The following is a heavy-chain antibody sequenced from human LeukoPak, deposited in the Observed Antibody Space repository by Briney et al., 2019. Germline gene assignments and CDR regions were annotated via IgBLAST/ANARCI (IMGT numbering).Heavy chain of an antibody. CDR2: ISGSGGST. CDR1: GFTFSSYS. D-gene: IGHD3-22*01. J-gene: IGHJ3*02. V-gene: IGHV3-23*01. CDR3: AKYYYDSSGLADAFDI. Sequence: PGGSLRLSCAASGFTFSSYSMSWVRQAPGKGLEWVSAISGSGGSTYYADSVKGRFTISRDNSKNTLYLQMNSLRAEDTAVYYCAKYYYDSSGLADAFDIWGQGTMVTVSS.